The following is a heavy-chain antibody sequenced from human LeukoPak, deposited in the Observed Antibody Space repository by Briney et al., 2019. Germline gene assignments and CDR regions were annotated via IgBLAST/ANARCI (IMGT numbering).Heavy chain of an antibody. D-gene: IGHD2-2*01. J-gene: IGHJ4*02. CDR3: ANSLYCSSTSCYGEYFDY. V-gene: IGHV3-30*02. CDR2: IRYDGSNK. CDR1: GFTFSSYG. Sequence: GGSLRLSCAASGFTFSSYGMHWVRQAPGKGLEWVAFIRYDGSNKYYADSVKGRFTISRDNSKNTLYLQMNSLRAEDTAVYYCANSLYCSSTSCYGEYFDYWGQGTLVTVSS.